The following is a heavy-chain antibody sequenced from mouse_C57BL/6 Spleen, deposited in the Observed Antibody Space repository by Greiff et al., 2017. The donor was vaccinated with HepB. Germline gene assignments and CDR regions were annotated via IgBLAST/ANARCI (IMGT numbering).Heavy chain of an antibody. CDR2: IDPSDSYT. CDR3: ARTQRAMDY. V-gene: IGHV1-50*01. Sequence: VQRVESGAELVKPGASVKLSCKASGYTFTSYWMQWVKQRPGQGLEWIGEIDPSDSYTNYNQKFKGKATLTVDTSSSTAYMQLSSLTSEDSAVYYCARTQRAMDYWGQGTSVTVSS. CDR1: GYTFTSYW. J-gene: IGHJ4*01.